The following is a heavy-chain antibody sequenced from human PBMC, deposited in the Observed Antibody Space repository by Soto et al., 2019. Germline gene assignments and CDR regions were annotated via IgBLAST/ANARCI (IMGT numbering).Heavy chain of an antibody. V-gene: IGHV1-69*01. CDR1: GGTFSSYA. CDR3: ARSKGYMTTVTPFDP. Sequence: QVQLVQSGAEVKKPGSSVKVSCKASGGTFSSYAISWVRQAPGQGLEWLGGIIPIFGTANYAQKFHGRVTITADESTSTAYMELSSLRSEDTAVYYCARSKGYMTTVTPFDPWGQGTLVTVSS. CDR2: IIPIFGTA. J-gene: IGHJ5*02. D-gene: IGHD4-17*01.